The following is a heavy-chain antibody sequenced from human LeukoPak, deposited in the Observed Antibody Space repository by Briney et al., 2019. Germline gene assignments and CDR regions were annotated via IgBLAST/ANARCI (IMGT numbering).Heavy chain of an antibody. CDR2: IYFSGTT. D-gene: IGHD1-26*01. Sequence: PSETLSLTCTASGGSISSSSYYWGWIRQVPGKGLEWIGSIYFSGTTYYNPSLKSRVTISVDTSKNQFSPKLSSVTAADTAVYYCARLGYSPYYYGMDVWGQGTTVTVSS. V-gene: IGHV4-39*01. J-gene: IGHJ6*02. CDR3: ARLGYSPYYYGMDV. CDR1: GGSISSSSYY.